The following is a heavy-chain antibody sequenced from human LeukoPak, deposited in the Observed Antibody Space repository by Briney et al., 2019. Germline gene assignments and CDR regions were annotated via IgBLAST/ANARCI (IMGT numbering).Heavy chain of an antibody. Sequence: SETLSLTCAVYGGSFSGYYWSWIRQPPGKGLEWIGEINHSGSTNYNPSLESRVTISVDTSKNQFSLKLSSVTAADTAVYYCARRDIVVVPAAFDYWGHGALVTVSS. V-gene: IGHV4-34*01. CDR3: ARRDIVVVPAAFDY. J-gene: IGHJ4*01. CDR2: INHSGST. CDR1: GGSFSGYY. D-gene: IGHD2-2*01.